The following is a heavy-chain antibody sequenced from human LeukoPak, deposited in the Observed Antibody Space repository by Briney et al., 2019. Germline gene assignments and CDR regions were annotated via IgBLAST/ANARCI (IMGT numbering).Heavy chain of an antibody. J-gene: IGHJ4*02. D-gene: IGHD2-15*01. CDR3: ARLRSLGYCSGGSCYADY. CDR1: GGSINSYY. CDR2: IYYSGST. V-gene: IGHV4-59*01. Sequence: PSETLSLTCTVSGGSINSYYWNWIRQPPGKGLEWIGYIYYSGSTNYNPSLKSRVTISVDTSKNQFSLKLSSVTAADTAVYYCARLRSLGYCSGGSCYADYWGQGTLVTVSS.